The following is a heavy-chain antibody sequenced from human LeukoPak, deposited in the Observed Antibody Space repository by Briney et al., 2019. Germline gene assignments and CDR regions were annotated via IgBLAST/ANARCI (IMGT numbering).Heavy chain of an antibody. CDR2: MNPNSGNT. D-gene: IGHD5-24*01. V-gene: IGHV1-8*03. Sequence: GASVKVSCKASGYTFTSYDINWVRQATGQGLEWMGWMNPNSGNTGYAQKFQGRVTITRNTSISTAYMELSSMRSEDTAVYYCARAGLQSDAFDIWGQGTMVTVSS. CDR1: GYTFTSYD. J-gene: IGHJ3*02. CDR3: ARAGLQSDAFDI.